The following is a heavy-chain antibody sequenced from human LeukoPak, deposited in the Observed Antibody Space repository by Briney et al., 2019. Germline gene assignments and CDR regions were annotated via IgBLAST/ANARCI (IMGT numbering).Heavy chain of an antibody. CDR3: VRDPSQHNYYALDV. J-gene: IGHJ6*04. V-gene: IGHV4-4*07. CDR2: IHTNGNT. CDR1: GGSISGVY. Sequence: SETLSLTCIVSGGSISGVYWGWIRQPAEKGLEYIGRIHTNGNTNYNPSLQSRVSMSLDTSKNQFSLKLRSVTAADTAVYYCVRDPSQHNYYALDVWGAGTTVTVSS.